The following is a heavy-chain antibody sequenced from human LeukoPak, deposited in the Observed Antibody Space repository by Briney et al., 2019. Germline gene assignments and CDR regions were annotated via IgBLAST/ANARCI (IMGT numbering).Heavy chain of an antibody. J-gene: IGHJ4*02. V-gene: IGHV3-11*01. CDR1: GFTFSDYY. CDR3: ARASRSTWYNVGY. Sequence: GGSLRLSCAASGFTFSDYYMSWIRQAPGKGLEWVAYISSSGNAIYYADSVKGRFTISRDNAEKSLYLQMNSLRAEDTAVYYCARASRSTWYNVGYWGQGTLVTVSS. CDR2: ISSSGNAI. D-gene: IGHD6-13*01.